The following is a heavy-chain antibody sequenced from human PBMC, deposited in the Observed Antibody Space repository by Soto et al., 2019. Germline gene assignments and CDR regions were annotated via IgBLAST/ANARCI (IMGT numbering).Heavy chain of an antibody. CDR3: VRDSTTTIFGVVIIRGVYMDV. J-gene: IGHJ6*03. Sequence: GGSLRLSCAASGFTFSSYAMHWVRQAPGKGLEYVSAISSNGDSTYYANSVKGRFTISRDNSKNTLYLQMGSLRAEDMAVYYFVRDSTTTIFGVVIIRGVYMDVWGKGTTVTVSS. D-gene: IGHD3-3*01. CDR1: GFTFSSYA. CDR2: ISSNGDST. V-gene: IGHV3-64*01.